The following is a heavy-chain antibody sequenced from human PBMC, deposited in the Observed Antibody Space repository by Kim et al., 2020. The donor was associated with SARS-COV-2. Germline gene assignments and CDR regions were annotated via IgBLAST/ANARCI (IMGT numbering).Heavy chain of an antibody. CDR3: ARDTFPTYGGNAYFDY. Sequence: SETLSLTCTVSGGSISSSYWSWIRQPPGKGLEWIGYIYYSGSTNYNPSLKSRVTISVDTSKNQFSLKLSSVTAADTAVYYCARDTFPTYGGNAYFDYWGQGTLGTVSS. V-gene: IGHV4-59*13. J-gene: IGHJ4*02. CDR1: GGSISSSY. D-gene: IGHD4-17*01. CDR2: IYYSGST.